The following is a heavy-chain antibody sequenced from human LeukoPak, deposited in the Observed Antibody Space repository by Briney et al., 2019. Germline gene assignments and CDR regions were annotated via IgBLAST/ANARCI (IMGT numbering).Heavy chain of an antibody. V-gene: IGHV1-2*02. J-gene: IGHJ4*02. CDR2: INPNSGGT. Sequence: ASVKVSCKASGYTFTGYYMHWVRQAPGQGLEWMGWINPNSGGTNYAQKFQGRVTMTRDTSISTAYMELSRLRSDDTAVYYCARDRGPGPYYDFWSGYPDYWGQGTLVTVSS. CDR1: GYTFTGYY. D-gene: IGHD3-3*01. CDR3: ARDRGPGPYYDFWSGYPDY.